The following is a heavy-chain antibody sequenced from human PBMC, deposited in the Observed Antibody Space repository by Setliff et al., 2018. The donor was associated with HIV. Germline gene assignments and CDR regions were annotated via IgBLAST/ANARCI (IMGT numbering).Heavy chain of an antibody. D-gene: IGHD3-22*01. CDR3: ARSRRYYDSSGYYPGAFDI. V-gene: IGHV4-59*08. CDR2: IYYSGST. J-gene: IGHJ3*02. CDR1: GASISSYY. Sequence: SETLSLTCTVSGASISSYYWSWIRQPPGKGLEWIGYIYYSGSTSYNPSLKSRVTISVDTSKNQFSLKLSSVTAADTAVYYCARSRRYYDSSGYYPGAFDIWGQGTVVTVSS.